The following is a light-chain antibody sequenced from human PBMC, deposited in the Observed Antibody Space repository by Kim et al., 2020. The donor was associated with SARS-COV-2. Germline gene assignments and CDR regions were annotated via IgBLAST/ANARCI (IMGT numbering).Light chain of an antibody. J-gene: IGLJ3*02. CDR3: QSYDSSSEV. Sequence: GMTGTTSSTRSTGALAGNCVNWYRPRPGSAPTTVIYENDQSPSGVPDRFSGSIDSSSSSASLTITGLKTEDEADYYCQSYDSSSEVFGGGTQLNVL. CDR1: TGALAGNC. V-gene: IGLV6-57*03. CDR2: END.